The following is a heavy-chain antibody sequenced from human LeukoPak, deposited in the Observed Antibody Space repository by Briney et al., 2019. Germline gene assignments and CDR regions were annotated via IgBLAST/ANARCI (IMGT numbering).Heavy chain of an antibody. Sequence: GASVTVSCKTSGYTFTSYYIHGLGPPPAQGIEWMGWVNPTSDSTNYAQKFQGRVSMTRDTSISTAYMEPSRLRSDDTAVYYCLRIIGDYWGQGSLVTVSS. CDR2: VNPTSDST. J-gene: IGHJ4*02. D-gene: IGHD2/OR15-2a*01. CDR1: GYTFTSYY. V-gene: IGHV1-2*02. CDR3: LRIIGDY.